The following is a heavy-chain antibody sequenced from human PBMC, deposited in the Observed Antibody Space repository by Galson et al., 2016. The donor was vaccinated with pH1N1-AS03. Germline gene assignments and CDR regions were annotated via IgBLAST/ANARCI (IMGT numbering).Heavy chain of an antibody. CDR2: ISVTGGST. CDR3: AKDRSSWPPGWGSVDS. V-gene: IGHV3-23*01. J-gene: IGHJ4*02. CDR1: GFTFSSYG. Sequence: SLRLSCATSGFTFSSYGMTWVRQAPGKGLEWVSSISVTGGSTYYADSVKGRFTISRDHSKNTLYLQMSSLRAEDTAVYYCAKDRSSWPPGWGSVDSWGQETLITVSS. D-gene: IGHD6-13*01.